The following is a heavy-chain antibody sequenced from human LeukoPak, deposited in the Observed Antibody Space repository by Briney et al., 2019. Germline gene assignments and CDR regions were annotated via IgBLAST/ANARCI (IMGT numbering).Heavy chain of an antibody. CDR3: ARMLVYGSGGEAFDC. CDR2: INPSGGST. Sequence: GASVKVSCKASGYTFTSYYMHWVRQAPGQGLEWMGIINPSGGSTSYPQKFQGRVTMTRDMSTSTVYMELSSLRSEDTAVYYCARMLVYGSGGEAFDCWGQGTLVTVSS. D-gene: IGHD3-10*01. CDR1: GYTFTSYY. V-gene: IGHV1-46*01. J-gene: IGHJ4*02.